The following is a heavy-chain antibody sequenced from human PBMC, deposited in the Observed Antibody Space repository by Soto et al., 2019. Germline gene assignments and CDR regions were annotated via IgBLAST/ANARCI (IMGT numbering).Heavy chain of an antibody. V-gene: IGHV4-30-2*01. CDR1: GASLSGYS. D-gene: IGHD1-26*01. J-gene: IGHJ4*02. CDR2: VYHSGST. CDR3: ARDPSGSYYFDY. Sequence: SETLSLTCAVYGASLSGYSWSWIRQPPGKGLEWIGYVYHSGSTYYNPSLKSRVTISVDRSKNQFSLKLSSVTAADTAVYYCARDPSGSYYFDYWGQGTLVTVSS.